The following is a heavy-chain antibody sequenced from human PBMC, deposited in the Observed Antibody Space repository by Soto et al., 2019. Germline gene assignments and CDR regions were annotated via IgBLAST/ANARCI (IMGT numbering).Heavy chain of an antibody. J-gene: IGHJ5*02. V-gene: IGHV4-4*07. CDR2: IYATGTP. D-gene: IGHD1-1*01. CDR1: GASISGFY. CDR3: VRDGTKTLRDWFDP. Sequence: PSETLSLTCTVSGASISGFYWSWIRKSVGKGREWIGRIYATGTPAYNPCLKSRVMKSVDTSKMQFSLKLRSVTAADTAVYYCVRDGTKTLRDWFDPWGQGISVTVSS.